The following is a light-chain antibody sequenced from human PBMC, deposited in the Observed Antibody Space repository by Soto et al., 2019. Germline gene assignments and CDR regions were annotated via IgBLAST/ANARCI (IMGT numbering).Light chain of an antibody. Sequence: DIQMTQSPSSVSASVGDRVTITCRASQGINSWLAWYQQKPGQAPKLLIYAASNLQSGVPSRFSGSGSGTEFTLTISSLQPDDFATYYCQQYNSYLITFGQGTRLEIK. CDR2: AAS. CDR3: QQYNSYLIT. V-gene: IGKV1D-16*01. CDR1: QGINSW. J-gene: IGKJ5*01.